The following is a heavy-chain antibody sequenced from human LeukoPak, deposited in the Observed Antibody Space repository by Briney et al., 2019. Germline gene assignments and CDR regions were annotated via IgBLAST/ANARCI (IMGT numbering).Heavy chain of an antibody. CDR2: IKSKTDGGTT. V-gene: IGHV3-15*01. D-gene: IGHD5-18*01. CDR1: GFSLSSFG. CDR3: STVGYSYGLFDY. J-gene: IGHJ4*02. Sequence: PGGSLRLSCAASGFSLSSFGMQWVRQAPGKGLEWVGRIKSKTDGGTTDYAAPVKGRFTISRDDSKNTLYLQMNNLKTEDTAVYYCSTVGYSYGLFDYWGQGTLVTVSS.